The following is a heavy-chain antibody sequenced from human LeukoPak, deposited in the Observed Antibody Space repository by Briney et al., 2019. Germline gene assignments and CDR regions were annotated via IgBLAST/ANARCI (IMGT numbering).Heavy chain of an antibody. Sequence: PGGSLRLSCVASGFTFSRYWMHWVRQAPGKGLVWVSRINSDGRSTNYADSVKGRFRIYRDHAENTLYLQMNSLRVEDTAVYYCVRGADTGYSSDSWRQGTLVTVSS. CDR3: VRGADTGYSSDS. D-gene: IGHD3-9*01. J-gene: IGHJ4*02. V-gene: IGHV3-74*01. CDR2: INSDGRST. CDR1: GFTFSRYW.